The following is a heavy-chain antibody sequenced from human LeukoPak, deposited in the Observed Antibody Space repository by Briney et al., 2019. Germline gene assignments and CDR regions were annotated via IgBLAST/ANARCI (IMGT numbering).Heavy chain of an antibody. CDR2: VSPDSGGT. V-gene: IGHV1-2*02. J-gene: IGHJ4*02. Sequence: ASVKASCKASGYRFTDYYVHWVRQAPGQGLEWMGGVSPDSGGTNYAQKFQGRVTMTTDTTISTACMELSRLRSDDTAVYYCASGLNSRSTSCWGQGTRVTVSS. D-gene: IGHD6-13*01. CDR3: ASGLNSRSTSC. CDR1: GYRFTDYY.